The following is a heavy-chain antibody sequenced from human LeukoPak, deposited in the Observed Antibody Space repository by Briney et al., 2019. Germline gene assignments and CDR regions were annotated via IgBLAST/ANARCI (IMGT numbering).Heavy chain of an antibody. CDR1: GYTFTSYY. CDR2: INPSGGST. V-gene: IGHV1-46*01. CDR3: ARALGYCSGGSCPTAFDI. Sequence: ASVKVSCKASGYTFTSYYMHWVRQAPGQGLEWMGIINPSGGSTSYAQKFQGRVTMTRDTSTSTVYMELSSLRSEDTAVYYCARALGYCSGGSCPTAFDIWGQGTMVTFSS. D-gene: IGHD2-15*01. J-gene: IGHJ3*02.